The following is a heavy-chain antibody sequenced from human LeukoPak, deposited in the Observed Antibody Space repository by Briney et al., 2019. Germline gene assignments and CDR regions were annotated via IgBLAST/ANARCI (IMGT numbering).Heavy chain of an antibody. V-gene: IGHV4-61*02. CDR3: ARDRYYYDSSGYHLPYYFDY. Sequence: PSETLSLTXTVSGGSISSGSYYWSWIRQPAGKGLQWIGRIYTSGSTNYNPSLKSQVTISVDTSKNQFSLKLSSVTAADTAVYYCARDRYYYDSSGYHLPYYFDYWGQGTLVTVSS. CDR2: IYTSGST. D-gene: IGHD3-22*01. J-gene: IGHJ4*02. CDR1: GGSISSGSYY.